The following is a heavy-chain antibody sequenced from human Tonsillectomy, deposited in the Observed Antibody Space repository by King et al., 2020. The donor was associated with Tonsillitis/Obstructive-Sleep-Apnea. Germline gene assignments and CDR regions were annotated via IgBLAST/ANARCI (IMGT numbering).Heavy chain of an antibody. CDR2: IYYIGSP. CDR1: GGSISSSSYY. CDR3: ARHETTSSIAARPAFDI. J-gene: IGHJ3*02. Sequence: QLQESGPGLVKPSETLSLTCTVSGGSISSSSYYWGWIRQPPGKGLEWVGSIYYIGSPYYNPSLKSRVTISVETSKNQFSLKLSSVTAADTAVYYCARHETTSSIAARPAFDIWGQGTMVTVSS. V-gene: IGHV4-39*01. D-gene: IGHD6-6*01.